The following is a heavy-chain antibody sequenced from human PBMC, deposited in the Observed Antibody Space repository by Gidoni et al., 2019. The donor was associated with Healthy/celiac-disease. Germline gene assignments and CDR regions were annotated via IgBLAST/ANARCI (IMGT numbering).Heavy chain of an antibody. CDR2: ISYDGSNK. J-gene: IGHJ6*02. CDR3: AEDHGDYGDFYYSYYGMDV. V-gene: IGHV3-30*18. D-gene: IGHD4-17*01. Sequence: WSSQAPGKGLEWVAVISYDGSNKYDADSVKGRFTISRDNSKNTLYLQMNSLRAEDTAVYYCAEDHGDYGDFYYSYYGMDVWGQGTTVTVSS.